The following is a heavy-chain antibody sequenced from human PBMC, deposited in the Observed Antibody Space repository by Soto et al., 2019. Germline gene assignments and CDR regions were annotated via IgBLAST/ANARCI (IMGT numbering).Heavy chain of an antibody. CDR1: GGSISSGGYS. CDR2: IYHSGST. CDR3: ARDKNRIFDY. Sequence: PSETLSLTCAVSGGSISSGGYSWSWIRQPPGKGLEWIGYIYHSGSTYYNPSLKSRVTISVDRSKNQFSLKLSSETAADTAVYYCARDKNRIFDYWGQGTRVTVSS. D-gene: IGHD2-15*01. V-gene: IGHV4-30-2*01. J-gene: IGHJ4*02.